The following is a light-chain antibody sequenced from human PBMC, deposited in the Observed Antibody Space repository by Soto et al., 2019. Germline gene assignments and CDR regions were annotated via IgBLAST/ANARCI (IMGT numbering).Light chain of an antibody. CDR1: QCISSN. CDR2: AAS. CDR3: QHLHNYPPT. J-gene: IGKJ4*01. Sequence: DIQMSQSPSTLSASLGGRVTITCLASQCISSNLAWYQQKPGKAPKLLIYAASTLQSGVPSRFSGSGSGTEFTLTISSLQAEDFATYYCQHLHNYPPTFGGGTKVDI. V-gene: IGKV1-9*01.